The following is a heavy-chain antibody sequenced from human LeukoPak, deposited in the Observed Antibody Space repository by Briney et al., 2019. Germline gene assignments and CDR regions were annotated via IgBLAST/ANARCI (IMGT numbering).Heavy chain of an antibody. CDR2: IGTAGDT. CDR1: GFTFGSYA. V-gene: IGHV3-13*01. J-gene: IGHJ6*02. CDR3: ARDGPDGMDV. Sequence: GGSLRLSCAASGFTFGSYAMHWVRQATGKGLEWVSAIGTAGDTYYPGSVKGRFTISRENAKNSLYLQMNSLRAEDTAVYYCARDGPDGMDVWGQGTTVTVSS.